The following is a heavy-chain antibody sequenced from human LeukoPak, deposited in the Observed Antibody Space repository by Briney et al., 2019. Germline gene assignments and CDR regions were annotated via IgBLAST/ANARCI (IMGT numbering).Heavy chain of an antibody. CDR3: ARDSDDSSGFAFDI. J-gene: IGHJ3*02. CDR1: GFAFSSYS. Sequence: GGSLRLSCAASGFAFSSYSMNWVRQAPGKGLEWVSYISSSSSTIYYADSVKGRFTISRDNAKNSLYLQMNSLRDEDTAVYYCARDSDDSSGFAFDIWGQGTMVTVSS. D-gene: IGHD3-22*01. CDR2: ISSSSSTI. V-gene: IGHV3-48*02.